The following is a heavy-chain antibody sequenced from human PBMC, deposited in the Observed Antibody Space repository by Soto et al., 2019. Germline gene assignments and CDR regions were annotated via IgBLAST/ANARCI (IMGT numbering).Heavy chain of an antibody. CDR3: RRSSRYSTDV. CDR2: IYSTGNT. V-gene: IGHV4-39*01. J-gene: IGHJ6*02. Sequence: QLQLQESGPGLVKPSETLSLTCTVSGDSIRSSSYWGWIRQPPGKGLEWIGSIYSTGNTYYNPSLNSQVTISVDTSKNQFSLNVISVNAADTAVYYCRRSSRYSTDVWGQGTTVTVSS. D-gene: IGHD6-13*01. CDR1: GDSIRSSSY.